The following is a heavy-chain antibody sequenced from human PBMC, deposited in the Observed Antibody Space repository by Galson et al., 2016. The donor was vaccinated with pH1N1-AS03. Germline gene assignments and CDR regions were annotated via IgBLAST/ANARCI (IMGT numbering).Heavy chain of an antibody. CDR2: IIPMYDIV. D-gene: IGHD1-26*01. CDR1: GGSFSRYG. J-gene: IGHJ6*02. CDR3: ARNIVGTSQEAYGMDV. V-gene: IGHV1-69*04. Sequence: SVKVSCKASGGSFSRYGISWVRQAPGQGLEWMGRIIPMYDIVNNAQKFQGRVTITADKSTSTVYMELSSLRSDDTALYYCARNIVGTSQEAYGMDVWGQGTTVTVSS.